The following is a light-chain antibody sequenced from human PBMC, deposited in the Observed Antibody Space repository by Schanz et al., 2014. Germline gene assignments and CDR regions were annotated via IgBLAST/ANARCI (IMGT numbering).Light chain of an antibody. CDR2: DVT. J-gene: IGLJ2*01. CDR1: NSDIGNYNY. Sequence: QSALTQPASVSGSPGQSITISCNGTNSDIGNYNYVSWYQQHPGKAPKLMIYDVTNRPSGVSNRFSGSKSGNTASLTISGLQAEDEADYYCCSYTTSVTLVLGGGTKLTV. V-gene: IGLV2-14*03. CDR3: CSYTTSVTLV.